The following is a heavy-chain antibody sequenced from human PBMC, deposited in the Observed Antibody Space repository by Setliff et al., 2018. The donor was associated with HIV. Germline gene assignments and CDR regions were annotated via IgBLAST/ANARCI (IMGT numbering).Heavy chain of an antibody. CDR1: RGSLSSGGYY. J-gene: IGHJ6*02. CDR2: IYTGGST. D-gene: IGHD6-19*01. CDR3: ARSIPHRYSSGWYWDYYYYYGMDV. V-gene: IGHV4-61*08. Sequence: PSETLSLTCSVFRGSLSSGGYYWSWIRQPPGKGLEWIGYIYTGGSTNYNPSLKSRVTISVDTSKNQFSLKLSSVTAADTAVYYCARSIPHRYSSGWYWDYYYYYGMDVWGQGTTVTVSS.